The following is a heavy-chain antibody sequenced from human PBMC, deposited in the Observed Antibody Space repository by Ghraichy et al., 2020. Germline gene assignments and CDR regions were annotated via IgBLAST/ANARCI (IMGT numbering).Heavy chain of an antibody. CDR1: GFTFSSYW. D-gene: IGHD4-23*01. V-gene: IGHV3-74*01. CDR2: IKSDGSST. Sequence: GGSLRLSCAASGFTFSSYWMHWVRQAPGKGLVWVSCIKSDGSSTTYADSVKGRFTNSRDNAKNTLYLQMNSLRAEDTAVYFCARVYDGNSPLDYWGQGTLITVSS. CDR3: ARVYDGNSPLDY. J-gene: IGHJ4*02.